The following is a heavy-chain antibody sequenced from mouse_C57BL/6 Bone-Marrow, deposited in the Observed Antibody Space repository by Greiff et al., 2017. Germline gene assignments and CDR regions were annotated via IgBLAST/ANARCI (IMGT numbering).Heavy chain of an antibody. D-gene: IGHD2-3*01. Sequence: EVKLVESGGDLVKPGGSLKLSCAASGFTFSSYGMSWVRQTPDKRLEWVATISSGGSYTYYTDSVKGRFTISRDNAKNTLYLQMSSLKSEDTAMYYCARHDGYFWYFDVWGTGTTVTVSS. J-gene: IGHJ1*03. CDR3: ARHDGYFWYFDV. CDR2: ISSGGSYT. CDR1: GFTFSSYG. V-gene: IGHV5-6*01.